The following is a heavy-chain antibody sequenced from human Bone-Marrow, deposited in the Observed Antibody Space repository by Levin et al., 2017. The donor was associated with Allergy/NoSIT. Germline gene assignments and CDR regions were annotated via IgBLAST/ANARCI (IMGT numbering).Heavy chain of an antibody. D-gene: IGHD2-21*01. CDR1: GDSVSSNSAA. Sequence: ASETLSLTCAISGDSVSSNSAAWNWIRQSPSRGLEWLGRTYYRSKWYNDYAVSMKSRITINPDTSKNQFSLQLNSVTPEDTAVYYCARDITRAKLFPTKRSYYYGMDVWGQGTTVTVSS. V-gene: IGHV6-1*01. J-gene: IGHJ6*02. CDR3: ARDITRAKLFPTKRSYYYGMDV. CDR2: TYYRSKWYN.